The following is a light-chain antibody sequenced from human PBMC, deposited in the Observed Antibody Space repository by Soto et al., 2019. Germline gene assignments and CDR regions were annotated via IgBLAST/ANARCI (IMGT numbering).Light chain of an antibody. CDR3: QQSYSPPIP. J-gene: IGKJ2*01. CDR2: ASS. V-gene: IGKV1-39*01. Sequence: NQMTQSSSSPSASVGDRVTIPCQASQAIRNDLDWYQQKPGKAPKLLIYASSSLQSGVPSRFSGSGSGADFILTISSLQSEDFATYYCQQSYSPPIPFG. CDR1: QAIRND.